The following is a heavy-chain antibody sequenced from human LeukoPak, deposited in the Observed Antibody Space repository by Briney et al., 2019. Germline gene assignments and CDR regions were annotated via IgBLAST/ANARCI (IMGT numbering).Heavy chain of an antibody. V-gene: IGHV4-59*01. CDR1: GGSISSYY. CDR3: ARDRNGAGLDY. Sequence: SEALSLTCTVSGGSISSYYWSWIRQPPGKGLEWIGYIYYSGSTNYNPSLKSRVTISVDTSKNQFSLKLSSVTAADTAVYYCARDRNGAGLDYWGQGTLVTVSS. CDR2: IYYSGST. J-gene: IGHJ4*02. D-gene: IGHD1-1*01.